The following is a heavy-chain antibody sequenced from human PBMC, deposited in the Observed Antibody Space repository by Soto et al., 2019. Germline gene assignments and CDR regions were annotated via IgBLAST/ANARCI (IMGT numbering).Heavy chain of an antibody. D-gene: IGHD5-12*01. V-gene: IGHV1-69*13. CDR3: AREGSGYNF. Sequence: SVKVSFKASGGRFSNFGISWVRQAPGQGLEWMGGIVPVFGRPNYAQRFRGRLTITADESTSTGYMELISLRSDDTAVYYCAREGSGYNFWGQGTKVTVSS. CDR1: GGRFSNFG. CDR2: IVPVFGRP. J-gene: IGHJ4*02.